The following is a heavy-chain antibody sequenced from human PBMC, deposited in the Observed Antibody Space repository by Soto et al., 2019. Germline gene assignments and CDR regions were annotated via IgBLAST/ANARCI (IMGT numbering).Heavy chain of an antibody. Sequence: GASVKVSCKASGYTFTGYYMHWVRQAPGQGLEWMGWINPNSGGTNYAQKFQGWVTMTRDTPISTAYMELSRLRSDDTAVYYCARDSESRLLWFGESYSDYKWFDPWGQGTLVTVSS. V-gene: IGHV1-2*04. J-gene: IGHJ5*02. CDR2: INPNSGGT. CDR1: GYTFTGYY. CDR3: ARDSESRLLWFGESYSDYKWFDP. D-gene: IGHD3-10*01.